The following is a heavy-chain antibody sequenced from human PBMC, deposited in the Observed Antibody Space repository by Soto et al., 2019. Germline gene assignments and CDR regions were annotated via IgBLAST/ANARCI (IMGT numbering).Heavy chain of an antibody. CDR2: INTDGSTT. CDR1: EFTFNNYW. V-gene: IGHV3-74*01. D-gene: IGHD3-16*02. CDR3: ARGIYRKYGLDV. Sequence: EVQLVESGGGLVQPGGSLRLSCAASEFTFNNYWMHWVRHVPGKGLEWVSRINTDGSTTNYADSVMGRFTISRDNADNTVYLQMNSLRAADTAVYYCARGIYRKYGLDVWGQGATVTVSS. J-gene: IGHJ6*02.